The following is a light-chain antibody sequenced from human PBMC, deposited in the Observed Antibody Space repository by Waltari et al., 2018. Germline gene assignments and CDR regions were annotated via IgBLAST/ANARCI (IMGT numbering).Light chain of an antibody. Sequence: QSALTQPASVSGSPGQSIPISCTGTSSDVGGYNYVSWYQQHPGKAPKLMIYGVSKRPSGFSDRSSGAKSGNTASLTISGLQAEDEADYYCSSYTSSSTPVVFGGGTKLTVL. CDR2: GVS. J-gene: IGLJ2*01. CDR1: SSDVGGYNY. CDR3: SSYTSSSTPVV. V-gene: IGLV2-14*01.